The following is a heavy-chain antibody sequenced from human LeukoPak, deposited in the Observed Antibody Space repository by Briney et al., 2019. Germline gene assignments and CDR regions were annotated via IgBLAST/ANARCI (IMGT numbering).Heavy chain of an antibody. Sequence: SETLSLTCTVSGGSISSYYWSWIRQPPGKGLEWIGYIYYSGGTNYNPSLKSRVTISVDTSKNQFSLKLSSVTAADTAVYYCAKAVFSYDSSAFFFNPWGQGTLVTVSS. D-gene: IGHD3-22*01. V-gene: IGHV4-59*08. CDR1: GGSISSYY. J-gene: IGHJ5*02. CDR3: AKAVFSYDSSAFFFNP. CDR2: IYYSGGT.